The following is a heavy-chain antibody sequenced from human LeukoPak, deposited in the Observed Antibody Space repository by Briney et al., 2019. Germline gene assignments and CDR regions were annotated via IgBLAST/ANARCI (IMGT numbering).Heavy chain of an antibody. V-gene: IGHV1-46*01. CDR2: TNPTGGST. Sequence: ASVKVSCKASGYTFTGYYMHWVRQAPGQGLEWMGLTNPTGGSTGYAQKFQGRVTMTRDMSTSTDYMELSSLRSEDTAIYYCARDNSVGDNAWWFDPWGQGTLVTVSS. J-gene: IGHJ5*02. CDR1: GYTFTGYY. CDR3: ARDNSVGDNAWWFDP. D-gene: IGHD1-26*01.